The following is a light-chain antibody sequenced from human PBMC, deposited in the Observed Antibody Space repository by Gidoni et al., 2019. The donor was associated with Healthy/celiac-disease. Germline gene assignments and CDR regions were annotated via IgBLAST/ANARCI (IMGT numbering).Light chain of an antibody. Sequence: SSELTQPPSVSVSPGQTARITCSGDALPKQYAYWYQQKPGQAPVLVIYKDSERPSGIPERFSGSSSGTTVTLTISGVQAEDEADYYCKSADSSGTDGVFGGGTKLTVL. J-gene: IGLJ2*01. V-gene: IGLV3-25*03. CDR2: KDS. CDR3: KSADSSGTDGV. CDR1: ALPKQY.